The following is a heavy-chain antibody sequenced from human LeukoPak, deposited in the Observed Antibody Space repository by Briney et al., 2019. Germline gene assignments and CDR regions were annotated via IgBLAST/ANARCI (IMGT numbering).Heavy chain of an antibody. D-gene: IGHD1-1*01. V-gene: IGHV3-33*01. Sequence: GRSLTLSCAASEFTFTTYGMHWVRQAPGKGLEWVAFIYYDGSNIYYADYVKGRFTISRDISKNTLYLQMDSLRAEDTAIYYCARDWKTSSFDYWGQGTLVTVSS. CDR3: ARDWKTSSFDY. CDR1: EFTFTTYG. CDR2: IYYDGSNI. J-gene: IGHJ4*02.